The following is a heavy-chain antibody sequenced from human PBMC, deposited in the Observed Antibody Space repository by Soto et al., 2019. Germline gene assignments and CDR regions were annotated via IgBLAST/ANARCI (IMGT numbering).Heavy chain of an antibody. CDR1: GFSLTTSGEA. D-gene: IGHD2-21*02. CDR2: IYWDDDK. V-gene: IGHV2-5*05. CDR3: AHTVAGTSGRELAY. J-gene: IGHJ4*02. Sequence: QITLRESGPALVKPTQTLTLTCTFSGFSLTTSGEAVAWIRQPPGKALEWLGLIYWDDDKRYGPSLSNRITFNKDTSKNQVFLSMADVDPSDTATYYCAHTVAGTSGRELAYWGQGTRVTVSS.